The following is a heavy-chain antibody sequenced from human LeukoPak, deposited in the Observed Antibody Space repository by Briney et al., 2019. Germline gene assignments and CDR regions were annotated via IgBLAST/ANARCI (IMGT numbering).Heavy chain of an antibody. CDR3: AKGIYSSGWSYFDY. CDR1: GFTFSNSA. D-gene: IGHD6-19*01. V-gene: IGHV3-23*01. Sequence: GGSLRLSCAASGFTFSNSAISWVRQAPGKGLEWVSTLSGSGITTYYADSVKGRFTISRDNSKNTLYLQMNSLRAEDTAVYYCAKGIYSSGWSYFDYWGHGTLVTVSS. J-gene: IGHJ4*01. CDR2: LSGSGITT.